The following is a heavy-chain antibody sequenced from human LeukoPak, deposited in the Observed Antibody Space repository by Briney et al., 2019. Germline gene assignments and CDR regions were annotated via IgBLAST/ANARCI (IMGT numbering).Heavy chain of an antibody. CDR2: ISGSGGST. V-gene: IGHV3-23*01. J-gene: IGHJ4*02. D-gene: IGHD6-13*01. Sequence: GGSLRLSCAASGFSFSGYAMSWVRQAPGKGLEWVSGISGSGGSTYYEDSVKGGFTISRDNSKNTLYLPMNSLRAEDTAVYYCAKGRGQQLVLDCWGQGTLVPVSS. CDR1: GFSFSGYA. CDR3: AKGRGQQLVLDC.